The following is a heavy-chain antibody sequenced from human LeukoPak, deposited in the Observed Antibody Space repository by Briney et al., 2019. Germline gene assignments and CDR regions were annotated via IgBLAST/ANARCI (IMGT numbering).Heavy chain of an antibody. CDR3: ARTPFIAGANWFDP. CDR2: IIPIFGTA. CDR1: GGTFSSYA. V-gene: IGHV1-69*13. J-gene: IGHJ5*02. D-gene: IGHD2-15*01. Sequence: SVKVSCKASGGTFSSYAISWVRQAPGQGLEWMGGIIPIFGTANYAQKFQGRVTITADESTSTAYMELSSLRSEDTAVYYCARTPFIAGANWFDPWGQGTLVTVSS.